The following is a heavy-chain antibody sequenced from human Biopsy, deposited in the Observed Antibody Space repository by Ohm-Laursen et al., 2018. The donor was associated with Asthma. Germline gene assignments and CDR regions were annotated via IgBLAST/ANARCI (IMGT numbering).Heavy chain of an antibody. CDR2: AHFSGST. D-gene: IGHD4-17*01. V-gene: IGHV4-30-4*01. CDR3: ARVRRYGDIFFGMDV. J-gene: IGHJ6*01. Sequence: SQTLSLTCAVSGGYIDSHDRSWGWIRQSPGKGLQWLGYAHFSGSTHYNPSLDRRIWMSVDTSKSQVSLSLTSVSAADTAVYFCARVRRYGDIFFGMDVWGQGTTVTVSS. CDR1: GGYIDSHDRS.